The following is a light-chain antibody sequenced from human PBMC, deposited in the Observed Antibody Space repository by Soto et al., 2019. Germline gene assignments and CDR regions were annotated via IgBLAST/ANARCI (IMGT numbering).Light chain of an antibody. Sequence: NFMLTQPHSVSESPGKTVTISCTRSSGSIASNYVQWYQQRPGSSPNTVIYEDNQRPSGVPDRFSGSIDSSSNSASLTISGLKTDDAADYYCQSYDSSNVVFGGGTKLTVL. CDR3: QSYDSSNVV. CDR2: EDN. J-gene: IGLJ2*01. V-gene: IGLV6-57*01. CDR1: SGSIASNY.